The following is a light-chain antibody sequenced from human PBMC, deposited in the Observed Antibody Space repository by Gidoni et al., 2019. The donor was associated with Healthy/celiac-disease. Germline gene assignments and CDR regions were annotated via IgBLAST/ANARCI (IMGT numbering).Light chain of an antibody. CDR3: QQYGSSPWT. CDR1: QSVSSSY. J-gene: IGKJ1*01. Sequence: MVLTPSPGTLSLSPGERATLSCRASQSVSSSYLAWYQQKPGQAPRLLIYGASSRATGIPDRFSGSGSGKDFTLTISRLEPEDFAVYYCQQYGSSPWTFGQGTKVEIK. CDR2: GAS. V-gene: IGKV3-20*01.